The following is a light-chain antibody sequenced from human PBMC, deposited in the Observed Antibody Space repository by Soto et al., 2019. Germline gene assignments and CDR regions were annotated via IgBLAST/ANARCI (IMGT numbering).Light chain of an antibody. Sequence: EIVLTQSPGTLSLSPGERATLSCRASQSISSSYLAWYQQKPGQAPRLLIYAASRRATGIPDRFSGSGSGTDFTLTISSLQPEDVATYYCQKYNSAPWTFGQGTKVDIK. CDR3: QKYNSAPWT. CDR2: AAS. CDR1: QSISSSY. J-gene: IGKJ1*01. V-gene: IGKV3-20*01.